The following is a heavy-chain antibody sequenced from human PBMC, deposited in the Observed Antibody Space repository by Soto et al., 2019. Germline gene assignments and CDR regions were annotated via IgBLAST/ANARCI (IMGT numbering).Heavy chain of an antibody. D-gene: IGHD3-22*01. J-gene: IGHJ4*02. CDR1: GYSFNTYW. Sequence: PGESLKISCKASGYSFNTYWIGWVRQLPGKGLEWMGIIYPDDSDTRYSPSFQGQDTNSADKSFTTVYLQWNSLKASDTAIYYCARPGYYDSSGFFNFDHWGQGTLVTVSS. CDR3: ARPGYYDSSGFFNFDH. CDR2: IYPDDSDT. V-gene: IGHV5-51*01.